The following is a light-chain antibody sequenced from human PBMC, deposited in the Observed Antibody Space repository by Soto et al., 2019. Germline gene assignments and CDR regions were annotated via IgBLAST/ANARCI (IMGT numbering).Light chain of an antibody. J-gene: IGKJ2*01. CDR1: QSISNW. Sequence: DLQMTQSPSTLSASVGDRVTITCRASQSISNWLAWYQQKPGKAPKLLIYKASSLESGVPSSFSGSGSGTEFTLTISSLQPDDFATYYCQQYNSYSYTFGQGTKLEIK. CDR3: QQYNSYSYT. CDR2: KAS. V-gene: IGKV1-5*03.